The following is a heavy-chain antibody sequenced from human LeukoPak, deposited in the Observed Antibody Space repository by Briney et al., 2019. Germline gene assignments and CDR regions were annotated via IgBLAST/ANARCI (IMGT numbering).Heavy chain of an antibody. D-gene: IGHD2-8*01. CDR3: ARYYCPTDTCSHFDY. J-gene: IGHJ4*02. CDR2: IHSTGSS. CDR1: GGSISGFY. V-gene: IGHV4-59*01. Sequence: SETLSLTCTVSGGSISGFYWSWNRQPPGKGLEWIGYIHSTGSSNYSPSLKSRVSISVDTSMNQFSLKLSSVTAADTAVYYCARYYCPTDTCSHFDYWGQGTLVTVSS.